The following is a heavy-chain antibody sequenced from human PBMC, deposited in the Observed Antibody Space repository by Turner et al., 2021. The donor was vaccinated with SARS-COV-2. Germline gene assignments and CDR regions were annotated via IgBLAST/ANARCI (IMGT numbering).Heavy chain of an antibody. CDR3: ARSLPQIVLRVYAPPHGMYV. CDR1: GYTFTSYD. Sequence: VQLVQSGAAVKKRRASVQVCCEASGYTFTSYDINWVRQATVQGLEGMGWMNDNSGNRGYAQKCQGRVTMTRNTSISTAYMELSSLKAEDTAVYYCARSLPQIVLRVYAPPHGMYVWGQGTTVTVSS. J-gene: IGHJ6*02. D-gene: IGHD2-8*01. CDR2: MNDNSGNR. V-gene: IGHV1-8*01.